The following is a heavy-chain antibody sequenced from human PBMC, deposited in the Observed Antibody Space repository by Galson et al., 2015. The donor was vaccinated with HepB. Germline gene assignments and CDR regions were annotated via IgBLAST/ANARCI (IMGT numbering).Heavy chain of an antibody. V-gene: IGHV3-64D*06. CDR2: ISSNGGST. CDR3: VKDLKKSADGPLFDY. Sequence: SLRLSCAASGFTFSSYAMHWVRQAPGKGLEYVSAISSNGGSTYYADSVKGRFTISRDNSKNTLYLQMSSLRAEDTAVYYCVKDLKKSADGPLFDYWGQGTLVTVSS. CDR1: GFTFSSYA. J-gene: IGHJ4*02.